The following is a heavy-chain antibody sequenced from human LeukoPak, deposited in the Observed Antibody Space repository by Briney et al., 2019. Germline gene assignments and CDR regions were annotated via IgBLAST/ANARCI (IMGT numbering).Heavy chain of an antibody. D-gene: IGHD3-10*01. CDR1: GFTFSSYA. J-gene: IGHJ4*02. V-gene: IGHV3-30*03. CDR3: ASESYYYGSGNR. Sequence: GGSLRLSCAASGFTFSSYATHWVRQAPGKGLEWVAVTSSDGTNKYYADSVKGRFTISRDNSKNTLYLQMNSLRAEDTAVYYCASESYYYGSGNRWGQGTLVTGSS. CDR2: TSSDGTNK.